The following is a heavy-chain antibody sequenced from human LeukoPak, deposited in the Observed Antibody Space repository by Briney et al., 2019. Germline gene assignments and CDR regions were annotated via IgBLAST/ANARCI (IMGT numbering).Heavy chain of an antibody. CDR1: GLTFSSYP. D-gene: IGHD5-18*01. CDR2: ISYDGSNK. Sequence: GGSLRLSCAASGLTFSSYPMHWVRQAPGKGLEWVAVISYDGSNKYYADSVKGRFTISRDNSKNTLYLQMNSLRAEDTAVYYCAKDSASGYSYGSDYWGQGTLVTVSS. V-gene: IGHV3-30*04. J-gene: IGHJ4*02. CDR3: AKDSASGYSYGSDY.